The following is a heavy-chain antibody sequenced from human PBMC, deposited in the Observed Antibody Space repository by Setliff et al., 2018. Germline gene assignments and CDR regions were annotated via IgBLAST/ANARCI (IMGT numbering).Heavy chain of an antibody. J-gene: IGHJ4*02. CDR2: INYRGNT. V-gene: IGHV4-34*01. CDR3: ARGRNVAARLLDS. CDR1: GGSFSGYY. D-gene: IGHD6-6*01. Sequence: SETLSLTCGVHGGSFSGYYWTWIRQPPGKGLEWIGEINYRGNTNYSPSLESRVTISVDTSKNQFSLNLGSVTAADTAMYYCARGRNVAARLLDSWGQGARVTVSS.